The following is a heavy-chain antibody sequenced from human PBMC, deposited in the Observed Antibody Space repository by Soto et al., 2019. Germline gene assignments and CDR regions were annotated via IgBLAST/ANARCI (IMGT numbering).Heavy chain of an antibody. J-gene: IGHJ4*02. Sequence: EVQLVESGGGLAQPGGSLRLSCAASGFSFSGYSMNWVRQAPGKGLEWLSHIGGSGSATYYADSVKGRFTISRDNAKNSLHLQLNSLRVEDTALYYCARAPNSGYARYLDSGGQVNLVAVAS. V-gene: IGHV3-48*01. D-gene: IGHD3-9*01. CDR1: GFSFSGYS. CDR2: IGGSGSAT. CDR3: ARAPNSGYARYLDS.